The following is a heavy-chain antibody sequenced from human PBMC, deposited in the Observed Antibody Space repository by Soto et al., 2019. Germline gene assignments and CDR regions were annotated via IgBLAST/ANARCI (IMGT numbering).Heavy chain of an antibody. CDR2: IKGDGTTT. J-gene: IGHJ3*02. CDR3: VRDRGTPDSFDI. Sequence: EAHLVESGGGLPQPGGSLRLSCVASGFNFSPYFMAWVRQGPGRGLEWVSHIKGDGTTTAYADSVRGRFIIPRDNGRNTLFLQMNSLRDEDTAVYYCVRDRGTPDSFDIWGQGTTVIVSS. CDR1: GFNFSPYF. D-gene: IGHD1-26*01. V-gene: IGHV3-74*01.